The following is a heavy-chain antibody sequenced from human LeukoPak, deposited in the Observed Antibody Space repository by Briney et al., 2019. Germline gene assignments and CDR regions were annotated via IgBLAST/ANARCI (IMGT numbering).Heavy chain of an antibody. J-gene: IGHJ5*02. CDR1: GDSVSSDSYY. D-gene: IGHD3-10*01. CDR3: ARSLGANTWVGNWFDP. V-gene: IGHV4-39*01. Sequence: SETLSLTCTVSGDSVSSDSYYWAWIRQPPGQGLEWIGSIYYSGTTYYNLSLKSRVTLSVDTSQNQFSLKLSSVTAADTAIYFCARSLGANTWVGNWFDPWGQGTLVTVSP. CDR2: IYYSGTT.